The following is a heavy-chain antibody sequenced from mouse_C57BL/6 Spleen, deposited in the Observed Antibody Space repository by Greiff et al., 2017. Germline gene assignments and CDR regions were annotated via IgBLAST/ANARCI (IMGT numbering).Heavy chain of an antibody. CDR1: GYTFTSYW. V-gene: IGHV1-59*01. J-gene: IGHJ1*03. CDR2: IDPSDSYT. Sequence: QVQLQQPGAELVRPGTSVKLSCKASGYTFTSYWMHWVKQRPGQGLEWIGVIDPSDSYTNYNQKFKGKATLTVDTSSSTAYMQLSSLTSEDSAVYYCASGHWYFDVWGTGTTVTVSS. CDR3: ASGHWYFDV.